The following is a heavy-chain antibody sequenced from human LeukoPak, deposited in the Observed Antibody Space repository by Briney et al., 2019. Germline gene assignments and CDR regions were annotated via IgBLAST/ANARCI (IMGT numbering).Heavy chain of an antibody. CDR3: ARHRLEGDTFDI. V-gene: IGHV4-39*01. J-gene: IGHJ3*02. Sequence: PSETLSLTCTVSGGSISSSDHYWAWLRQPPGQGLEWIGSRYYSGDNYYSPSLKSRATISVDTSRNQFALKMNSVTATDTAVYFCARHRLEGDTFDIWGQGALVTVSS. D-gene: IGHD3-3*01. CDR1: GGSISSSDHY. CDR2: RYYSGDN.